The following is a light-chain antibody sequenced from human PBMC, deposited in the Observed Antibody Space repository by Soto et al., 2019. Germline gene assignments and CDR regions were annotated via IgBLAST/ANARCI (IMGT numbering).Light chain of an antibody. V-gene: IGKV3-20*01. Sequence: EIVLTQSPGSLSFSPGEGATLSCRASQSVSSSFFAWYQQKPGQAPSLLIYGASRRATGVPDRFSGSGSGTDFTLSISRLEPEDFEVYYCQQYESSVTFGQGTKVEIK. CDR3: QQYESSVT. CDR2: GAS. CDR1: QSVSSSF. J-gene: IGKJ1*01.